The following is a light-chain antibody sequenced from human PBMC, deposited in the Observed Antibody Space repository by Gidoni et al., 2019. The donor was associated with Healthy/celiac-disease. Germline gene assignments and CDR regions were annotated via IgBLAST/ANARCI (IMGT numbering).Light chain of an antibody. CDR1: QSVSSY. CDR3: QQRSNWPPT. V-gene: IGKV3-11*01. CDR2: DAS. J-gene: IGKJ5*01. Sequence: EIVLTQSPATLSLSPGERATLSCRASQSVSSYLAWYQQKPGQAPRLLIFDASNRATGISARFSGSGSGTDFTLTISSLEPEDFAVYYCQQRSNWPPTFGQXTRLEIK.